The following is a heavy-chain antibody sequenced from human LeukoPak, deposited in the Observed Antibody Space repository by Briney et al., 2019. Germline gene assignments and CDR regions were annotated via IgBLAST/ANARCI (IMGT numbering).Heavy chain of an antibody. V-gene: IGHV1-24*01. Sequence: ASGSPSYTPSQHTLTQLSMHWGPQSARLRLRCRRGFEPEDGETMYEQKLQGRVTMTEHTSTDTAYMELSSLRSEHTAVFYCATATYSGSYQCFDYWGQGTLVTVSS. CDR1: QHTLTQLS. D-gene: IGHD1-26*01. CDR3: ATATYSGSYQCFDY. CDR2: FEPEDGET. J-gene: IGHJ4*02.